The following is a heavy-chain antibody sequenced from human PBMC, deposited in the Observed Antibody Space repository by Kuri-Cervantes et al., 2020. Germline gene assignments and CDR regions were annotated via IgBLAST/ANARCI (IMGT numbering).Heavy chain of an antibody. CDR1: GFTFDDYA. CDR2: ISWNSGSI. V-gene: IGHV3-9*01. Sequence: GGSLRLSCAASGFTFDDYAMHWVRQAPGKGLEWVSGISWNSGSIGYADSVKGRFTISRDNAKNSLYLQMNSLRAEDTALYYCARDLRGYDFWKGGYYYYYGMDVWGQGTTVTVSS. CDR3: ARDLRGYDFWKGGYYYYYGMDV. D-gene: IGHD3-3*01. J-gene: IGHJ6*02.